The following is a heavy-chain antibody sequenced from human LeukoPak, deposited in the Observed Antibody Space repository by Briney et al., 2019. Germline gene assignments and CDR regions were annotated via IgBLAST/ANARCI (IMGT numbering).Heavy chain of an antibody. D-gene: IGHD3-3*01. Sequence: GGSLRLSCAASGFTFSSYSMNWVRQAPGKGLEWVSSISSSSSCIYYADSVKGRFTISRDNAKNSLYLQMNSLRAEDTAVYYCARDIRDFWSSNAFDIWGQGTMVTVSS. CDR3: ARDIRDFWSSNAFDI. J-gene: IGHJ3*02. V-gene: IGHV3-21*01. CDR2: ISSSSSCI. CDR1: GFTFSSYS.